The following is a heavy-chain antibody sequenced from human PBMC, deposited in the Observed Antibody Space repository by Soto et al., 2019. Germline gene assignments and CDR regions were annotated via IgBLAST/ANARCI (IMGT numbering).Heavy chain of an antibody. J-gene: IGHJ6*02. CDR1: GYTFSGYS. CDR2: ISGYNGNT. Sequence: ASVTVSCQASGYTFSGYSITWVRQAPGQGLEWMGRISGYNGNTNYARTLRGRLTLTTDTSTSTAYMELRSLTSDDTAVYYCARDVFCGGAPACPDMDVWGQGTTVTVSS. V-gene: IGHV1-18*04. D-gene: IGHD2-21*01. CDR3: ARDVFCGGAPACPDMDV.